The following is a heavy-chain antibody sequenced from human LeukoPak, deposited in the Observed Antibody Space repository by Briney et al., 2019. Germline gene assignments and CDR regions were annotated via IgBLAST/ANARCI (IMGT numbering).Heavy chain of an antibody. V-gene: IGHV3-23*01. D-gene: IGHD3-10*01. CDR3: AKEVYYYGSGSYYSANYIDY. Sequence: QPGGSLRLSCAASGFTFSTYAMSWVRQAPGKGLEWVSAISASGGYTYYADSVKGRFTISRDNSKNTLYLEMNSLRAEDTAVYYCAKEVYYYGSGSYYSANYIDYWGQGTLVTVSS. CDR1: GFTFSTYA. CDR2: ISASGGYT. J-gene: IGHJ4*02.